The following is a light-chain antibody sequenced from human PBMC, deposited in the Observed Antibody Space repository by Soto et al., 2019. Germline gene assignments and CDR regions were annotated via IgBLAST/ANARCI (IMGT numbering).Light chain of an antibody. CDR1: QSVGSIY. J-gene: IGKJ4*01. V-gene: IGKV3-20*01. CDR2: GAS. Sequence: DIVLTQSPGTLSLSPGERATLSCRASQSVGSIYLAWYQQKPGQAPRLLIHGASNRASGVPARFSGSGSGTDFTLSISGLEPDDFAVYYCQQYNSWPLTFGGGTKVDIK. CDR3: QQYNSWPLT.